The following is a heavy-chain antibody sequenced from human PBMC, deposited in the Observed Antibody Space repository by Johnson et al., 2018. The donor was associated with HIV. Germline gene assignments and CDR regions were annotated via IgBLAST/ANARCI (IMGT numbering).Heavy chain of an antibody. Sequence: VHLVESGGALAQPGGSPSPPCPASGSTVATTYLSWVPQPPGTGLEWVPVIYSGGITYSADSVTGRFTISRDNSKNTLYLQMNSLRAEDTAVYYCARSQVAATSEGAFDIWGQGTMVTVSS. J-gene: IGHJ3*02. D-gene: IGHD2-15*01. CDR2: IYSGGIT. V-gene: IGHV3-66*01. CDR3: ARSQVAATSEGAFDI. CDR1: GSTVATTY.